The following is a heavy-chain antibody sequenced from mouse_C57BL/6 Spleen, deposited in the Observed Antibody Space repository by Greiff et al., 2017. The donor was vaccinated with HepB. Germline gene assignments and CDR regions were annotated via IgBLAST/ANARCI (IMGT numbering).Heavy chain of an antibody. V-gene: IGHV1-15*01. Sequence: QVQLKESGAELVRPGASVTLSCKASGYTFTDYEMHWVKQTPVHGLEWIGAIDPETGGTAYNQKFKGKAILTADKSSSTAYMELRSLTSEDSAVYYCTERGNYGFDYWGQGTTLTVSS. CDR1: GYTFTDYE. J-gene: IGHJ2*01. CDR3: TERGNYGFDY. CDR2: IDPETGGT. D-gene: IGHD2-1*01.